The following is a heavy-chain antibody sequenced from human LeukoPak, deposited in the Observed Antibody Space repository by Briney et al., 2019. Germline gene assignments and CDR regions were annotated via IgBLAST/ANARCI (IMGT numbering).Heavy chain of an antibody. Sequence: GGSLRLSCAASGFTFSSYAMSWVRQAPGKGLEWVSAISGSGGSTYYADSVKGRFTISRDNSKNTLYLQINSLRAEDTAVYYCAKSAGITYYYYGMDVWGQGTTVTVSS. CDR3: AKSAGITYYYYGMDV. V-gene: IGHV3-23*01. D-gene: IGHD1-26*01. CDR1: GFTFSSYA. J-gene: IGHJ6*02. CDR2: ISGSGGST.